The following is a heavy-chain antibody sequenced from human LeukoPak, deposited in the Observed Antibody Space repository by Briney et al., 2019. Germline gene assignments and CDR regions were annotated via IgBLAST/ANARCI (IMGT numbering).Heavy chain of an antibody. V-gene: IGHV3-48*03. Sequence: GGSLRLSCAASGFTFSSYEMNWVRQAPGKGLEWVSYISSSGSTIYHADSVEGRFTISRDNAKNSLYLQMNSLRAEDTAAYYCARGCITIFGVVSGAFDIWGQGTMLTVSS. J-gene: IGHJ3*02. D-gene: IGHD3-3*01. CDR2: ISSSGSTI. CDR3: ARGCITIFGVVSGAFDI. CDR1: GFTFSSYE.